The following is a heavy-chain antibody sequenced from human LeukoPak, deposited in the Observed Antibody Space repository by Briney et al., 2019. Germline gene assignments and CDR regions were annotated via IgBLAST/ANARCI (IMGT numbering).Heavy chain of an antibody. CDR3: ARNYGSGSYYAYAFDI. CDR1: GYTFTSYY. D-gene: IGHD3-10*01. CDR2: INPSGGST. J-gene: IGHJ3*02. Sequence: GASVKVSCKASGYTFTSYYTHWVRQAPGQGLEWMGIINPSGGSTSYAQKFQGRVTMTRDTSTSTVYMELSSLRSEDTAVYYCARNYGSGSYYAYAFDIWGQGTMVTVSS. V-gene: IGHV1-46*01.